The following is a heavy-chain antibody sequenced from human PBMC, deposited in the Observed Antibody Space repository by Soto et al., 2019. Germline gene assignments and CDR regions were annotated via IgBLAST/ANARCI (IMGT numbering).Heavy chain of an antibody. Sequence: ASVKVSCKASGYTFTSYGISWVRQAPGQGLEWMGWISAYYGNANYAQKLQGRVTMTADKSTSTAYMELSSLRSEDTAVYYCARGGTGVAAAADYYYGMDVWGQGTTVTVSS. CDR3: ARGGTGVAAAADYYYGMDV. J-gene: IGHJ6*02. CDR2: ISAYYGNA. CDR1: GYTFTSYG. V-gene: IGHV1-18*01. D-gene: IGHD6-13*01.